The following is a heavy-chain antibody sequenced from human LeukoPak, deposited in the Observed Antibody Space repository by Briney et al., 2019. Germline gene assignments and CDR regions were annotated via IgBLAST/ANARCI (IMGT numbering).Heavy chain of an antibody. CDR3: ARERINSYGSPFGY. CDR2: IYSGGST. Sequence: TGGSLRLSCAASGFTVSTNYMSWVRQAPGKGLEWVSVIYSGGSTYYADSLKGRFTISRDNSKNTLYLQMNSLRAEDTAVYYCARERINSYGSPFGYWGQGTLVTVSS. D-gene: IGHD5-18*01. V-gene: IGHV3-53*01. J-gene: IGHJ4*02. CDR1: GFTVSTNY.